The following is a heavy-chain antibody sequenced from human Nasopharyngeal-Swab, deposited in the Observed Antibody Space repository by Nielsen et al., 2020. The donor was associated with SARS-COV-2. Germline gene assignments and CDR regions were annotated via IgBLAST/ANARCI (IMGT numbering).Heavy chain of an antibody. CDR3: ARVYYDSSGYYQY. V-gene: IGHV1-3*01. D-gene: IGHD3-22*01. Sequence: WVRQALGQRLEWMGWINAGNGNTKYSQKFQGRVTITRDTSASTAYMELSSLRSEDTAVYYCARVYYDSSGYYQYWGQGTLVTVSS. J-gene: IGHJ4*02. CDR2: INAGNGNT.